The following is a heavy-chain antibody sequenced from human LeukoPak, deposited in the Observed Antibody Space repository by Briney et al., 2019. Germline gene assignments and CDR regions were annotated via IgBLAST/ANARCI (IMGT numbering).Heavy chain of an antibody. CDR1: GGSISSYY. Sequence: ASETLSLTCTVSGGSISSYYWSWIRQPPGKGLEWIGYIFYNGSTNYNPSLESRVTISIDTSRKQFSLKVNSVTAADTAVYYCARDGCSSTSCYSDYYYGMDVWGQGTTVTVSS. J-gene: IGHJ6*02. CDR3: ARDGCSSTSCYSDYYYGMDV. D-gene: IGHD2-2*01. CDR2: IFYNGST. V-gene: IGHV4-59*01.